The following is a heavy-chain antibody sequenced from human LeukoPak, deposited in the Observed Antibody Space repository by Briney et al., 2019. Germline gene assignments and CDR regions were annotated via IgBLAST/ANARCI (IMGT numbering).Heavy chain of an antibody. CDR1: GYTFTSYG. CDR3: ARVSFFRWAATRPSYYYYYMDV. CDR2: ISAYNGNT. Sequence: ASVKVSCKASGYTFTSYGISWVRQAPRQGLEWMGWISAYNGNTNYAQKLQGRVTMTTDTSTSTAYMELRSLRSDDTAVYYCARVSFFRWAATRPSYYYYYMDVWGKGTTVTISS. D-gene: IGHD2-15*01. J-gene: IGHJ6*03. V-gene: IGHV1-18*01.